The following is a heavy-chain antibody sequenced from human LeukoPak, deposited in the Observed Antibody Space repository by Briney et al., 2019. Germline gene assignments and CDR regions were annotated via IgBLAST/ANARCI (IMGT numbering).Heavy chain of an antibody. J-gene: IGHJ6*02. V-gene: IGHV4-4*07. CDR3: ARGRGYGLHYYYYGMDV. Sequence: SETLSLTCTVSGGSISRYYWSWIRQPAGKGLEWIGRIYTSGSTNYNPSLKSRVTMSVDTSKNQFSLKLSSVTAADTAVYYCARGRGYGLHYYYYGMDVWGQGTTVTVSS. D-gene: IGHD5-18*01. CDR1: GGSISRYY. CDR2: IYTSGST.